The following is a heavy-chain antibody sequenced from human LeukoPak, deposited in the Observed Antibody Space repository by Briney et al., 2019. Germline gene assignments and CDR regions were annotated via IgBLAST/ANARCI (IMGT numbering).Heavy chain of an antibody. J-gene: IGHJ4*02. CDR2: INPNSGGT. CDR1: GHTFTGYY. V-gene: IGHV1-2*02. Sequence: ASVKVSCKASGHTFTGYYMHWVRQAPGQGLEWMGWINPNSGGTNYAQKFQGRVTMTRDTSISTAYMELSRLRSDDTAVYYCARIAVAGTMADYWGQGTLVTVSS. D-gene: IGHD6-19*01. CDR3: ARIAVAGTMADY.